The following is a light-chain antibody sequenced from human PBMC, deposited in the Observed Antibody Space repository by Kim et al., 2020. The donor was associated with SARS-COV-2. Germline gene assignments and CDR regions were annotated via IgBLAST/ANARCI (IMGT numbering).Light chain of an antibody. V-gene: IGKV1-17*03. J-gene: IGKJ1*01. CDR2: AAS. CDR1: QGIGNY. Sequence: DIQMTQSPSAMSASVGDRVTITCRASQGIGNYFAWFQQKPGKVPKRLIYAASSLQSGVPSRFSGSGFGTEFTLIINSLQPEDSATYYCLQHHSYPVTFGQGTKVDIK. CDR3: LQHHSYPVT.